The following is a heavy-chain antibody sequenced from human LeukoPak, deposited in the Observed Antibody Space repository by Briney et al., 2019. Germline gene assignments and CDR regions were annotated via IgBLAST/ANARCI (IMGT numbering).Heavy chain of an antibody. D-gene: IGHD6-6*01. CDR3: ARVAARPYLYYYMDV. CDR1: GYAFSGYY. J-gene: IGHJ6*03. V-gene: IGHV1-2*02. CDR2: INPNSGGT. Sequence: ASVKVSCKASGYAFSGYYIHWERQAPGQGLEWMGWINPNSGGTNYAQNFQGRVTMTRDTSITTAHMELRGLRSDDTAVFYCARVAARPYLYYYMDVWGQGTTVTVSS.